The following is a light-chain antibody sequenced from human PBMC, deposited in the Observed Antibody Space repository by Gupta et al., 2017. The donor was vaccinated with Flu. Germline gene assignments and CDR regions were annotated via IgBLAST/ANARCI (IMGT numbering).Light chain of an antibody. V-gene: IGKV1-33*01. CDR1: QDVTTC. CDR3: LRYENRPPSFT. J-gene: IGKJ3*01. Sequence: DIEMTQSPSSLSVSVGERVTITCRASQDVTTCFICYQKKPGKDPKLLITDAYSLKTTVPSRFMRSSSGTDFTSTITSLQAEDVATDYCLRYENRPPSFTFGPGTKVEIK. CDR2: DAY.